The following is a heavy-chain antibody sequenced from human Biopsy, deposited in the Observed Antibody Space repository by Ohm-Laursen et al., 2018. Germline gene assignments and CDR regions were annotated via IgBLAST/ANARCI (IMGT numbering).Heavy chain of an antibody. V-gene: IGHV4-4*09. J-gene: IGHJ6*02. CDR1: GVSITAYY. CDR2: IHHSGST. CDR3: ARMDCSGGSCHYYSYGMDV. Sequence: TLSLTCTVSGVSITAYYWSWIRQPPGKGLECIGNIHHSGSTNNNPSLKSRLTISVDTSKNQFSLKLSSVTAADTAVYYCARMDCSGGSCHYYSYGMDVWGQGTTVTVSS. D-gene: IGHD2-15*01.